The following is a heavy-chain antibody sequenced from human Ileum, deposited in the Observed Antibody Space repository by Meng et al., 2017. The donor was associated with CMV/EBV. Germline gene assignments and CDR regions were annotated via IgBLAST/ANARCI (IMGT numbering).Heavy chain of an antibody. D-gene: IGHD3-16*01. J-gene: IGHJ4*02. V-gene: IGHV4-30-4*08. CDR2: IYYSGNT. Sequence: SETLSLTCTVSGGSISSGDYYWSWIRQPPGKGLEWIGYIYYSGNTYYNPSLKSRVTISVDTSKNQFSLKLSSVTAADATVYYCARVRGRFRYFDYWGQGTLVTVSS. CDR3: ARVRGRFRYFDY. CDR1: GGSISSGDYY.